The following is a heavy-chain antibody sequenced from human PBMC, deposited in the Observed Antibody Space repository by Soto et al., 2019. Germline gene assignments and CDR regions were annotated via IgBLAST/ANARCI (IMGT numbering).Heavy chain of an antibody. Sequence: GASVKVSCKASGYTFTSYGISWVRQAPGQGLEWMGWISAYNGNTNYAQKLQGRVTMTTDTSTSTAYMELRSLRSVDTAVYYCARDLVSITMIVVKTNYYYYGMDVWGQGTTVTVSS. D-gene: IGHD3-22*01. CDR2: ISAYNGNT. J-gene: IGHJ6*02. CDR3: ARDLVSITMIVVKTNYYYYGMDV. CDR1: GYTFTSYG. V-gene: IGHV1-18*04.